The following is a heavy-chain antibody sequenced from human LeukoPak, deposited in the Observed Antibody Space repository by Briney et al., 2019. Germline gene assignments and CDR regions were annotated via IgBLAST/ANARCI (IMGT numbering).Heavy chain of an antibody. CDR2: IYYSGST. CDR1: GGSISSYY. D-gene: IGHD3-22*01. V-gene: IGHV4-59*08. Sequence: SETLSLTCTVSGGSISSYYWSWIRQPPGKGLEWIGYIYYSGSTNYNPSLKSRVTISVDTSKNQFSLKLSSVTTADTAVYYCARHGRPLDYYDTYFDYWGRGTLVTVSS. J-gene: IGHJ4*02. CDR3: ARHGRPLDYYDTYFDY.